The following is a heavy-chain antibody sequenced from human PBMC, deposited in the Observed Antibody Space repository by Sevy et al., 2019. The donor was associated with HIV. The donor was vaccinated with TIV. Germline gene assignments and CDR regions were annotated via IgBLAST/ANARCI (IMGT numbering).Heavy chain of an antibody. J-gene: IGHJ6*02. CDR3: ARHLHFYGIDV. CDR2: ISYSGNT. D-gene: IGHD3-3*02. CDR1: GGPISSDSFL. V-gene: IGHV4-39*01. Sequence: SETLSLTCTVSGGPISSDSFLWGWIRQPPGEGLSWIGSISYSGNTYYGPSLKSRITVDLDTSKKQFSLELTSVTGADTATYYCARHLHFYGIDVWGPGTTVTVSS.